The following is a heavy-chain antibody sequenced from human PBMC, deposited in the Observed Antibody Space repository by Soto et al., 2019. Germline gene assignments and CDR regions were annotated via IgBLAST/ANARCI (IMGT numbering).Heavy chain of an antibody. CDR1: GFTFTGYY. CDR2: IKSNGGDP. CDR3: ARDQRSYGEPPFDY. J-gene: IGHJ4*02. D-gene: IGHD3-16*01. V-gene: IGHV1-2*02. Sequence: QVQLVQSGAEVREAGASVKVSCKASGFTFTGYYIHWVRQAPGQGLEWMGWIKSNGGDPKYAQKFQYRVTMTRDTSMNTVYMELSRLRSDDSAVYYCARDQRSYGEPPFDYWGQGTLVTVSS.